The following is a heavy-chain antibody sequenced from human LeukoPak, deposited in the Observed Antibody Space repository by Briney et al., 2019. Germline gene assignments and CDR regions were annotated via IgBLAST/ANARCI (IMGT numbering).Heavy chain of an antibody. CDR3: ARDDPVAGLFDY. D-gene: IGHD6-19*01. CDR1: GFTFSNHW. V-gene: IGHV3-11*04. Sequence: GGSLRLSCEVSGFTFSNHWMSWVRQAPGKGLEWVSYISSGGDIIYYADSVKGRFTISRDNAKNSLYLQMNSLRAEDTAVYYCARDDPVAGLFDYWGQGTLVTVSS. J-gene: IGHJ4*02. CDR2: ISSGGDII.